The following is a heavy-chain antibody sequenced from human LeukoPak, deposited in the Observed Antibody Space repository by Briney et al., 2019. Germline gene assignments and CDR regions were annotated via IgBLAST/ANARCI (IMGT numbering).Heavy chain of an antibody. CDR2: INPKTGAT. D-gene: IGHD1-1*01. Sequence: ASVKVSCKAFGYSLTDFYMHWVRQAPGQGLQWMGWINPKTGATNYAQEFQGRVTMTRDASINTAYMELTSLSSADTAVYYCARGWTDVTGYWGQGTLVTVSS. CDR1: GYSLTDFY. V-gene: IGHV1-2*02. J-gene: IGHJ4*02. CDR3: ARGWTDVTGY.